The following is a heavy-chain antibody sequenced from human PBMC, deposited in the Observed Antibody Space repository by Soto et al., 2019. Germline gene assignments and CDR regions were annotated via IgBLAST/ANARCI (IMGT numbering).Heavy chain of an antibody. Sequence: SETLSLTCTVSGASISTYYWSWIRQPPGKGLEWIGSIYYSGSTNYNPSLKSRVTISIDTSTNQFSLKLSSVTAADTAVYYCARDSGGGIEPFDYWGQGALVNVSS. V-gene: IGHV4-59*01. D-gene: IGHD6-13*01. CDR3: ARDSGGGIEPFDY. CDR1: GASISTYY. J-gene: IGHJ4*02. CDR2: IYYSGST.